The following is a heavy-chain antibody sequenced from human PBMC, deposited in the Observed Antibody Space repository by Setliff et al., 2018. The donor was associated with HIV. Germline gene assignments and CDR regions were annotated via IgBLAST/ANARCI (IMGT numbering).Heavy chain of an antibody. D-gene: IGHD6-13*01. CDR3: AKQYSMYYYYYMDV. J-gene: IGHJ6*03. CDR1: GFTFSGSA. Sequence: GGSLRLSCAASGFTFSGSAMHWVRQASGKGLEWVGRIRSKGYGSATAYAASVKGRFTISRDDSKNTAYLQMDSLKTEDTAVYYCAKQYSMYYYYYMDVWGKGTTVTVSS. CDR2: IRSKGYGSAT. V-gene: IGHV3-73*01.